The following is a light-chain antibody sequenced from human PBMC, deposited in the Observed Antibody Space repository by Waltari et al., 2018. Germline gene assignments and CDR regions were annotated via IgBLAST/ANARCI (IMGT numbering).Light chain of an antibody. CDR3: LSYSGRSDYV. CDR1: SPNVWGYNL. Sequence: QSALTQPASVSGSPGQAITISCTGTSPNVWGYNLVSWYRQYPGQAPELMIFGVSERPSGISNRLSGSKSGNTATLTISGLQAEDEADYYCLSYSGRSDYVFGTGTRV. CDR2: GVS. J-gene: IGLJ1*01. V-gene: IGLV2-23*02.